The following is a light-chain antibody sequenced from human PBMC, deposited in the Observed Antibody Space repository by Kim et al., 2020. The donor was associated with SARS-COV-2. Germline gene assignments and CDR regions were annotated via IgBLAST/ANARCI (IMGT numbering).Light chain of an antibody. CDR3: QSYDSSLSVV. Sequence: GRRVTISCTGSGSNIGAGYDVHWYQLLPGTAPKLLIYGNINRPSGVPDRFSGSKSGTSASLAITGLQAEDEADYYCQSYDSSLSVVFGRGTQLTVL. J-gene: IGLJ2*01. V-gene: IGLV1-40*01. CDR2: GNI. CDR1: GSNIGAGYD.